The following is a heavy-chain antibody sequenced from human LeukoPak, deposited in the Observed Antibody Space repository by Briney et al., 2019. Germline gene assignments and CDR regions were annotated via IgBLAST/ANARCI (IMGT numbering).Heavy chain of an antibody. J-gene: IGHJ4*02. CDR1: GFTFSSYS. CDR3: ANSLVTGSFDY. Sequence: GGSLRLSCATSGFTFSSYSMNWVRQAPGKGLEWVSSISSSSSYIYYADSVKGRFTISRDNAKNSLYLQMNSLRAEDTAVYYCANSLVTGSFDYWGQGTLVTVSS. CDR2: ISSSSSYI. V-gene: IGHV3-21*01. D-gene: IGHD4-23*01.